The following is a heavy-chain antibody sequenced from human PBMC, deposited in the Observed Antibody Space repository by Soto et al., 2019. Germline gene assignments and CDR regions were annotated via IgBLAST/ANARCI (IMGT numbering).Heavy chain of an antibody. Sequence: QVQLVQSGAEVKKYGSSAKVSCKASGGTFSRYAISWVRQAPGQGLEWMGGITPMFGTANYAQRFQGRVTITADESTSTAYMQLSSLRSDDTAVYYCAQTLGLAVAGPGRFDLWGRGTLVTVSS. V-gene: IGHV1-69*12. D-gene: IGHD6-19*01. J-gene: IGHJ2*01. CDR1: GGTFSRYA. CDR2: ITPMFGTA. CDR3: AQTLGLAVAGPGRFDL.